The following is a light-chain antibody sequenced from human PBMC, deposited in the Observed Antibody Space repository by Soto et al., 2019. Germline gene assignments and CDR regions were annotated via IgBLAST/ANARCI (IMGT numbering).Light chain of an antibody. CDR1: SSNIGSNY. Sequence: HSVLTQPPSASGTPGQRVTISCYGSSSNIGSNYVYWYQQLPGTAPKLLIYRNNQRPSGVPDRFSGSKSGTSASLAISGLRSEDEADYYCAAWDDSLSGLFGGGTKLTVL. V-gene: IGLV1-47*01. CDR2: RNN. CDR3: AAWDDSLSGL. J-gene: IGLJ3*02.